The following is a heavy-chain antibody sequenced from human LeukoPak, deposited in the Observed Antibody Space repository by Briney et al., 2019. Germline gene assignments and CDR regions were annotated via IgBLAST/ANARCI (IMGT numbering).Heavy chain of an antibody. CDR1: GFTFSSYW. Sequence: PGGSLRLSCAASGFTFSSYWMSWVRQASGKGLEWVGRIRSKANSYATAYAASVKGRFTISRDDSKNTAYLQMNSLKTEDTAVYYCTRRGSSPGTFDIWGQGTMVTVSS. J-gene: IGHJ3*02. CDR2: IRSKANSYAT. D-gene: IGHD6-13*01. V-gene: IGHV3-73*01. CDR3: TRRGSSPGTFDI.